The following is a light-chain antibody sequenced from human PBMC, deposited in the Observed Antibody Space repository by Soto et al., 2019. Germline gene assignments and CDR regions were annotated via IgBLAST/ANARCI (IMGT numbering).Light chain of an antibody. V-gene: IGKV3-15*01. CDR3: QQYHTWPIT. J-gene: IGKJ4*01. CDR2: GAS. Sequence: DIVMTQSTATLSVAPGERVTSSCRASQGVSRKLAWYQHKPGQAPRLLISGASTGATGIPARFSGSGSGTEFTLTISSLQSEDCAIYYCQQYHTWPITVGGGTKVDIK. CDR1: QGVSRK.